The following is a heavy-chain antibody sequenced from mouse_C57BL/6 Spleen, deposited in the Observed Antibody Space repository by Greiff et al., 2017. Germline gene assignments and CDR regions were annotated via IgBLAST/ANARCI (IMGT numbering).Heavy chain of an antibody. CDR3: ARNVASPDY. CDR1: GYTFTDYY. CDR2: INPYNGGT. Sequence: VHVKQSGPVLVKPGASVKMSCKASGYTFTDYYMNWVKQSHGKSLEWIGVINPYNGGTSYNQKFKGKATLTVDKSSSTAYMELNSLPSEDSAVYYCARNVASPDYWGQGTTLTVSS. J-gene: IGHJ2*01. V-gene: IGHV1-19*01.